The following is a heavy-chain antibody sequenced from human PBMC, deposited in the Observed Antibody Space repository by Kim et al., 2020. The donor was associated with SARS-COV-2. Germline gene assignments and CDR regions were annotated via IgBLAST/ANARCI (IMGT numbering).Heavy chain of an antibody. CDR1: GYTLTELS. V-gene: IGHV1-24*01. J-gene: IGHJ5*02. D-gene: IGHD6-19*01. Sequence: ASVKVSCKVSGYTLTELSMHWVRQAPGKGLEWMGGFDPEDGETIYAQKFQGRVTMTEDTSTDTAYMELSSLRSEDTAVYYCATAVAGTGPFDPWGQGTLVTVSS. CDR3: ATAVAGTGPFDP. CDR2: FDPEDGET.